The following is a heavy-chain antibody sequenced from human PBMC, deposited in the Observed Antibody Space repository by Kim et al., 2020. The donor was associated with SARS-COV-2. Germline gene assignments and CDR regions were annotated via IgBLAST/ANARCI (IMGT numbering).Heavy chain of an antibody. CDR2: IIPMVGLP. CDR3: ARPAGGFGDALDY. CDR1: GETFSSYN. V-gene: IGHV1-69*02. Sequence: SVKVSCKVFGETFSSYNINWVRQAPGQGLEWMGRIIPMVGLPDYAQKFQGRVTIIADRSTSTVYMDVRCLRSEDTAVYYCARPAGGFGDALDYWGQGTL. J-gene: IGHJ4*02. D-gene: IGHD3-10*01.